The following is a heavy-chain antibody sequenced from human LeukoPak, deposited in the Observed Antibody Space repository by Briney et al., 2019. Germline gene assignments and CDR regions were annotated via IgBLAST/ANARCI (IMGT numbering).Heavy chain of an antibody. CDR2: IIPIFGTA. D-gene: IGHD3-10*01. CDR1: GGTFSSYA. CDR3: ARESEITMVRGTNDAFDI. V-gene: IGHV1-69*13. Sequence: ASVKVSCKASGGTFSSYAISWVRQAPGQGLEWMGGIIPIFGTASYAQKFQGRVTITADESTSTAYMELSSLRSEDTAVYYCARESEITMVRGTNDAFDIWGQGTMVTVSS. J-gene: IGHJ3*02.